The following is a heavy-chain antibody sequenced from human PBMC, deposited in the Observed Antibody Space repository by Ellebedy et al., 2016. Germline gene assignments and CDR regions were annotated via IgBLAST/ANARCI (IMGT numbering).Heavy chain of an antibody. Sequence: ASVKVSCXASGYTFTGYYMHWVRQAPGQGFEWMGWINPNSGGTNYAQKFQGWVTMTRDTSISTAYMELSRLRSDDTAVYYCARVPGTVQTPGGAHYGMDVWGQGTTVTVSS. J-gene: IGHJ6*02. CDR2: INPNSGGT. D-gene: IGHD1-1*01. V-gene: IGHV1-2*04. CDR3: ARVPGTVQTPGGAHYGMDV. CDR1: GYTFTGYY.